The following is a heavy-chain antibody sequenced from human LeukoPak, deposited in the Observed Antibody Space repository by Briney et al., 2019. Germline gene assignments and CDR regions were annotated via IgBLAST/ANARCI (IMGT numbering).Heavy chain of an antibody. Sequence: QPGGSLRLSCAASGFTFSGSAMHWVRQASGKGLEWVGRIRSKTYSYATAYAASVKGRFTISRDDSKNTAYLQMISLKTEDTAVYYCTSGNSSGSDYWGQGTLVTVSS. CDR3: TSGNSSGSDY. V-gene: IGHV3-73*01. CDR2: IRSKTYSYAT. J-gene: IGHJ4*02. CDR1: GFTFSGSA. D-gene: IGHD6-6*01.